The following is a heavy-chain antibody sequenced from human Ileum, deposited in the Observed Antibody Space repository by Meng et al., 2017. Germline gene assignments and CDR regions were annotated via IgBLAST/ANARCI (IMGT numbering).Heavy chain of an antibody. V-gene: IGHV3-74*01. Sequence: VAYDGWYIDPGVSLCLSWLASGFAVIKTWIQWVSQAPEKVLVWVSRISPDGSFSINADSVKCRFNVYRCKPKNSLFLQMNSLRAEDTAMYDCSRNMMAWGQGTLVTVSS. J-gene: IGHJ5*02. CDR2: ISPDGSFS. D-gene: IGHD3-16*01. CDR1: GFAVIKTW. CDR3: SRNMMA.